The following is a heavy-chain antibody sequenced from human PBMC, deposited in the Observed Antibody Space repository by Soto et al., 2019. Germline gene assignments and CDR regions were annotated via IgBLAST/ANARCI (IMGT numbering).Heavy chain of an antibody. J-gene: IGHJ4*02. D-gene: IGHD3-10*01. CDR2: IIPILGIA. CDR1: GGTFSSYT. V-gene: IGHV1-69*02. Sequence: GASVKVSCKASGGTFSSYTISWVRQAPGQGLEWMGRIIPILGIANYAQKFQGRVTITADKSTSTAYMELSSLRSEDTAVYYCARDHGSGSYYYGYWGQGTLVTVSS. CDR3: ARDHGSGSYYYGY.